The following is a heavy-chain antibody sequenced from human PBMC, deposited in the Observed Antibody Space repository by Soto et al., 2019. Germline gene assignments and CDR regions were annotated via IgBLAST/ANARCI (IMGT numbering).Heavy chain of an antibody. CDR3: ARVRFDY. CDR2: ILYDGRNQ. CDR1: GFTISSYG. V-gene: IGHV3-33*01. Sequence: QVQLGESGGGVVQPGMSLRLSCAASGFTISSYGMHWDLQTPCNGLEWVAVILYDGRNQYYADAVNSRFTISRDNSKNTLYLQMNSLRADDTAVYYCARVRFDYWGQVPLANVSS. J-gene: IGHJ4*02.